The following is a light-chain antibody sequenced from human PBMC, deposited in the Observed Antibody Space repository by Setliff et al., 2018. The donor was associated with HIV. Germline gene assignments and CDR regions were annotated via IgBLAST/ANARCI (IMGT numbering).Light chain of an antibody. CDR3: QVWDSISDHYV. J-gene: IGLJ1*01. V-gene: IGLV3-21*03. CDR2: DDR. CDR1: NIGSKS. Sequence: SYELTQPPAVSVAPGKTAKITCGGNNIGSKSVHWYRQKPGQAPALLLHDDRDRPSGIPERFSGSNSGNMATLTISRVEAGDEADYYCQVWDSISDHYVFGAGTKVTVL.